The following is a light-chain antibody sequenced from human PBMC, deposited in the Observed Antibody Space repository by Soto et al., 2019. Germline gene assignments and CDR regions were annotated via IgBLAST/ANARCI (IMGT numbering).Light chain of an antibody. J-gene: IGKJ5*01. CDR3: QQCNRYPIT. CDR1: QSISSW. V-gene: IGKV1-5*01. CDR2: DAS. Sequence: DIQMTQSPSTLSAFVGDRVTITFRASQSISSWLAWYQQKPGKAPKLLIYDASSLESGVPSRFSGSGSGTEFTLTITSLQPDDSATYYCQQCNRYPITFGQGTRLEIK.